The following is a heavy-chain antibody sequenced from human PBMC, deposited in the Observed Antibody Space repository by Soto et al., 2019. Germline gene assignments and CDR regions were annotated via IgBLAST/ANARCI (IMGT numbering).Heavy chain of an antibody. CDR3: ARQAGTPTDS. Sequence: QVQLQQWDAGLLKPSETLSLTCAVFGGSFSGYYWSWFRQPPGKGLEWIGDINHSGSTNYNPSLKSRVNMAVDTSNKQFSLKLSSVTAADTAVYYCARQAGTPTDSWGQGTLVTVSS. V-gene: IGHV4-34*01. J-gene: IGHJ4*02. CDR2: INHSGST. CDR1: GGSFSGYY. D-gene: IGHD1-1*01.